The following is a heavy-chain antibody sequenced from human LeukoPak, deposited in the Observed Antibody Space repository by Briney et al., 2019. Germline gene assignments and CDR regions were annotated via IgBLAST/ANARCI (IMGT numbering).Heavy chain of an antibody. Sequence: GGSLRLSCAVSGITLSNYGMSWVRQAPGKGLEWVAGLSGSGGGTNYADSVQGRFTISRDNAKNTLYLQMNSLRAEDTAVYFCAKRGVVIRVFLVGFHKEAYYFDSWGQGALVTVSS. D-gene: IGHD3-10*01. CDR2: LSGSGGGT. J-gene: IGHJ4*02. V-gene: IGHV3-23*01. CDR1: GITLSNYG. CDR3: AKRGVVIRVFLVGFHKEAYYFDS.